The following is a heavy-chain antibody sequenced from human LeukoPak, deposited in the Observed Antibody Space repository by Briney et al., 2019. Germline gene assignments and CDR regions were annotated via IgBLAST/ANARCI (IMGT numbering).Heavy chain of an antibody. CDR1: GGSLSSGSSY. CDR3: ARQVVIALIWFDP. Sequence: SEALSLTCTVSGGSLSSGSSYWGWIRPPAGKGLEWIGRIYTSGSTNYNPSLKSRVTISVDTSKNQFSLKLSSVSAADTAVYYCARQVVIALIWFDPWGQGTLVTVSS. CDR2: IYTSGST. J-gene: IGHJ5*02. V-gene: IGHV4-61*02. D-gene: IGHD2-21*01.